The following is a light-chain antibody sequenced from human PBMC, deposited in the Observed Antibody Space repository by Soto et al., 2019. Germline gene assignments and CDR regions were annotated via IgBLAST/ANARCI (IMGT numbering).Light chain of an antibody. CDR1: QSISSW. CDR3: QQYKSYPWS. Sequence: DIQMTQSPSTLSASVGDRVTITCRASQSISSWLAWYQQKPGKVPKLLIYKTSNLESGVPSRFSGSGSGTEFTLTISSLQPDDFATYYCQQYKSYPWSFGQGTKVEIK. CDR2: KTS. J-gene: IGKJ1*01. V-gene: IGKV1-5*03.